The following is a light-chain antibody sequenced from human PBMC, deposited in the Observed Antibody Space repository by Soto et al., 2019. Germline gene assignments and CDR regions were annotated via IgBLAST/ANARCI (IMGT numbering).Light chain of an antibody. CDR3: QHYDHLPPLS. CDR1: QAIRNY. J-gene: IGKJ4*01. CDR2: DAS. V-gene: IGKV1-33*01. Sequence: DIRLTQSPSSLSASVGDRVTITCQASQAIRNYLNWYQQKPGRAPNLLIYDASNLKTGVPSRFSGSGSGTDFTFTISSLQPEDIATYYCQHYDHLPPLSFGEGTKVEIK.